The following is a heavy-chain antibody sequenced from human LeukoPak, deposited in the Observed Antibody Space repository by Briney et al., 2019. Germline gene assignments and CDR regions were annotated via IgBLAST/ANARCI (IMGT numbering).Heavy chain of an antibody. CDR3: AKGPASNYYDSSGGFDH. J-gene: IGHJ4*02. Sequence: GGSLRLSCAASGFTFSSSGMHWVRQAPGKGLEWVAFIRYDGSIKYYADSVKGRFTISRDNSKNTLYLQLNSLRVEDTAVYYCAKGPASNYYDSSGGFDHWGQGTLVTVSS. V-gene: IGHV3-30*02. D-gene: IGHD3-22*01. CDR1: GFTFSSSG. CDR2: IRYDGSIK.